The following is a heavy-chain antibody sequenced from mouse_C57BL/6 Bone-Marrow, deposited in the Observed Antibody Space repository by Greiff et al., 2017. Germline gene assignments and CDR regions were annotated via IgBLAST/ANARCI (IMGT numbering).Heavy chain of an antibody. CDR3: ARGGYY. V-gene: IGHV1-82*01. CDR2: IYPGDGDT. Sequence: VQLQQSGPELVKPGASVKISCKASGYAFSSSWMNWVKQRPGKGLEWTGRIYPGDGDTNYNGKFKGKATLTADKSSSTAYMQLSSLTSEDSAVYFCARGGYYWGQGTTLTVSS. J-gene: IGHJ2*01. CDR1: GYAFSSSW.